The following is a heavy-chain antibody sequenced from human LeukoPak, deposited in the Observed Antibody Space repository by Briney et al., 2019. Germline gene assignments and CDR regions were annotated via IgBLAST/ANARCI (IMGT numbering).Heavy chain of an antibody. Sequence: GGSLRLSCAASGFTVSSNYMSWVRQAPGKGLEWVSVIYSGGSTYYADSVKGRFTISRDNSKNTLYLQMNSLRAEDTAVYYCARDSRLIRVRILEWLPRFDYWGQGTLVTVSS. CDR1: GFTVSSNY. CDR3: ARDSRLIRVRILEWLPRFDY. J-gene: IGHJ4*02. CDR2: IYSGGST. V-gene: IGHV3-66*01. D-gene: IGHD3-3*01.